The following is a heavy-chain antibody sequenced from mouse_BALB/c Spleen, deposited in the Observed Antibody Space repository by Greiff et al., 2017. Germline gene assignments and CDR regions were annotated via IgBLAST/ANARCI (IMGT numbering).Heavy chain of an antibody. CDR2: INSNGGST. CDR3: ARDRYYAMDY. CDR1: GFTFSSYG. Sequence: EVQLMESGGGLVQPGGSLKLSCAASGFTFSSYGMSWVRQTPDKRLELVATINSNGGSTYYPDSVKGRFTISRDNAKNTLYLQMSSLKSEDTAMYYCARDRYYAMDYWGQGTSVTVSS. V-gene: IGHV5-6-3*01. J-gene: IGHJ4*01.